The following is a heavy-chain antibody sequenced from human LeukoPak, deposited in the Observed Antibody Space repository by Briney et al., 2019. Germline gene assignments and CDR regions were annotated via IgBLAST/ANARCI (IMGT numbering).Heavy chain of an antibody. J-gene: IGHJ4*02. CDR1: GYTLTELS. CDR3: ARDLSRGYSSSWFRY. V-gene: IGHV1-24*01. D-gene: IGHD6-13*01. Sequence: ASVKVSCKVSGYTLTELSMHWVRQAPGKGLEWMGGFDPEDGETIYAQKFQGRVTMTEDTSTDTAYMELSSLRSDDTAVYYCARDLSRGYSSSWFRYWGQGTLVTVSS. CDR2: FDPEDGET.